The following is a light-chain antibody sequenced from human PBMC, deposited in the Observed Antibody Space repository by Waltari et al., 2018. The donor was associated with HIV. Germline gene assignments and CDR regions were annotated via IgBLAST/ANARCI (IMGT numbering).Light chain of an antibody. CDR2: LTA. V-gene: IGKV1-5*03. CDR1: KDIANW. Sequence: IQMTQSPSNLSASVGDTVILTCRASKDIANWLAWYHQKPGRAPKLLISLTAVLESGVPARFRGSGSGTTFTLTITGLQPDDIGTYFCQQYSTHDAFGQGTRVE. J-gene: IGKJ2*01. CDR3: QQYSTHDA.